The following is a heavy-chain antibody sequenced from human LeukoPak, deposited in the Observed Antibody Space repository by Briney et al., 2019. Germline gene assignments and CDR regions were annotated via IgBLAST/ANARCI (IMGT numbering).Heavy chain of an antibody. CDR1: GFTFSSYS. J-gene: IGHJ4*02. CDR3: ARDTTKDY. D-gene: IGHD1-14*01. Sequence: PGGSLRLSCAASGFTFSSYSMTWVRQAPGKGLEWVSSITDSGSFVYYGGSVKGRFTISRDNAKSSLYLQMNSLRAEDTAVYFCARDTTKDYWGQGTLVTVSS. CDR2: ITDSGSFV. V-gene: IGHV3-21*01.